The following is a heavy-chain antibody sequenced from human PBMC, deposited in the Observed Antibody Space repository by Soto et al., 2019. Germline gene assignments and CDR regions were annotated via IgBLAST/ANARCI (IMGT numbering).Heavy chain of an antibody. V-gene: IGHV3-48*02. D-gene: IGHD6-19*01. CDR1: GFRFSIYS. CDR3: ARSVEGHFDY. J-gene: IGHJ4*02. Sequence: EVQLVESGGGLVQPGGSLRLSCAASGFRFSIYSMNWVRQAPGKGLEWSAYITSDTKTIKYADSVKGRFNISRDNDKNLVYLQMNSLRDEDTAVYYCARSVEGHFDYWGQGTVVTVST. CDR2: ITSDTKTI.